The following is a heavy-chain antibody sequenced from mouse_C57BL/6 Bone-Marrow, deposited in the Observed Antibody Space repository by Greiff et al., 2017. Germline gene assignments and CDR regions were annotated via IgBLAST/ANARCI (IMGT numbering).Heavy chain of an antibody. CDR1: GFTFNTYA. Sequence: DVQLVESGGGLVQPKGSLKLSCAASGFTFNTYAMHWVRQAPGQGLEWVARLRSKSSYYATYYADSVKDRFTIYRDDSQRMLYLQMNKLKTVDSAMYYCLREGGFYYGSPGYFDVWGTGTTVTVSS. V-gene: IGHV10-3*01. J-gene: IGHJ1*03. D-gene: IGHD1-1*01. CDR3: LREGGFYYGSPGYFDV. CDR2: LRSKSSYYAT.